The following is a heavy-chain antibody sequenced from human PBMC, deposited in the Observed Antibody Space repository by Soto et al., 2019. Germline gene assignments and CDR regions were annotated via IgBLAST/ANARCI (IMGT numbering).Heavy chain of an antibody. Sequence: APVQVPCKTSGFRFTTHYIHCVRQDPGQGLEWMGRMNVDTGGTTYAHKFQGRVTMTRDTSIRTAYLEVSSVKSDDTAMYYCARDGNFALRGYSFGFDFWGQGTLVTVSS. CDR3: ARDGNFALRGYSFGFDF. D-gene: IGHD5-18*01. CDR2: MNVDTGGT. CDR1: GFRFTTHY. J-gene: IGHJ4*02. V-gene: IGHV1-2*06.